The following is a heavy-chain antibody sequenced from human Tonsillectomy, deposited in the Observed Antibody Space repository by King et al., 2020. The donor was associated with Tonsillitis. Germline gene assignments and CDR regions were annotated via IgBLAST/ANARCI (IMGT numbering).Heavy chain of an antibody. V-gene: IGHV2-26*01. CDR3: ARIETRYNYDTSGYYHFDY. D-gene: IGHD3-22*01. CDR1: GFSLSHPRMG. CDR2: VFSNDEK. J-gene: IGHJ4*02. Sequence: TLQESGPVLVKPTETLTLTCTVSGFSLSHPRMGVSWIRQPPGKALEWLAHVFSNDEKFSSTSLRSRLTISKDTSRSQVVLTMTNMDPVDTATYYCARIETRYNYDTSGYYHFDYWGQGTLVTVSS.